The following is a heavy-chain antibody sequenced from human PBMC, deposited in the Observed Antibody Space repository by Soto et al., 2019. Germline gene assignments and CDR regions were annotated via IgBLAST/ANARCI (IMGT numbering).Heavy chain of an antibody. V-gene: IGHV3-23*01. J-gene: IGHJ5*02. CDR3: TRGGYFDSRSRRFDP. CDR1: GVVFSSSV. D-gene: IGHD3-10*01. CDR2: VSGSGDST. Sequence: GGSLRLSCAASGVVFSSSVMSWVRQAPGKGLQWVSTVSGSGDSTYYADSVKGRFTIFRDSSNNTLYLQMNSLRVEDTAVYYYTRGGYFDSRSRRFDPWGQGTLVTVS.